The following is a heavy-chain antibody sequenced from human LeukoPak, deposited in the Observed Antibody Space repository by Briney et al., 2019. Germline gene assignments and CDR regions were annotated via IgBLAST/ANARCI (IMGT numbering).Heavy chain of an antibody. V-gene: IGHV1-18*01. D-gene: IGHD2-2*01. CDR1: GYTFTSYG. Sequence: ASVKVSCKDAGYTFTSYGISWVRQAPGQGLEWMGWISAYNGNTNYAQKLQGRVTMTTDTSTSTAYMELRSLRSDDTAVYYCARDWDIVVVPAAMRGPYFDYWGQGTLVTVSS. J-gene: IGHJ4*02. CDR2: ISAYNGNT. CDR3: ARDWDIVVVPAAMRGPYFDY.